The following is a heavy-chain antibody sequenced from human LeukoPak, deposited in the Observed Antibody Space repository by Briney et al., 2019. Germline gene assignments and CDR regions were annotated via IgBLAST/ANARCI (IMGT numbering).Heavy chain of an antibody. CDR1: EFSFSSYT. CDR2: ISINGDIT. V-gene: IGHV3-64D*09. D-gene: IGHD3-22*01. Sequence: GGSLRLSCSASEFSFSSYTMHWVRQAPGKGLEYVSAISINGDITKYADSVKGRFTISRDNSKNTLYLQMSSLRAEDTAAYYYVTLTSGYYRYWGRGTLVTVSS. J-gene: IGHJ4*02. CDR3: VTLTSGYYRY.